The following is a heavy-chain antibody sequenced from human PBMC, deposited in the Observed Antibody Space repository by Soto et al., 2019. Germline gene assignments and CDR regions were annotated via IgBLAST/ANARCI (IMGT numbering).Heavy chain of an antibody. V-gene: IGHV5-51*01. Sequence: GESLKISCKASGYKFSNYWIGWVRQKPGKGLEWMGIIYPGDSDTRYSPSLQGQVTISADKSIDTAYLQWSSLKASDTAMYYCARYHDYYDSSGYYLDYWGQGTLVTRLL. CDR3: ARYHDYYDSSGYYLDY. CDR1: GYKFSNYW. CDR2: IYPGDSDT. D-gene: IGHD3-22*01. J-gene: IGHJ4*02.